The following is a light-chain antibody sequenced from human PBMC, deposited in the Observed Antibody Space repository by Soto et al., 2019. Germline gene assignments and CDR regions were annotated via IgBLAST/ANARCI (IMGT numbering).Light chain of an antibody. CDR1: QSVTSNY. J-gene: IGKJ1*01. CDR3: QQYGTSPQT. CDR2: DTS. Sequence: EIVLTQSPGTLSLSPGERATLSCRASQSVTSNYLAWYQQKPGQAPGLLIYDTSTRASGVPDRFSGSGSGTEFTLTISRLEPEDFAVYYCQQYGTSPQTCGQGTKVDVK. V-gene: IGKV3-20*01.